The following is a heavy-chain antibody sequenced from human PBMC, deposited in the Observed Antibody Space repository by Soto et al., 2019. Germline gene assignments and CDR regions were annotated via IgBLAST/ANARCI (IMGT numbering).Heavy chain of an antibody. D-gene: IGHD2-2*01. CDR2: IIPMFGTA. J-gene: IGHJ6*02. CDR1: GGTFSTYT. Sequence: QVQLVQSGAEVKKPGSSVKVSCKASGGTFSTYTINWVRQAPGQGLEWMGGIIPMFGTANYAQKFRGRVTITADESTSTAYMELSSLRSEDTAVYYCARRYCISTSCHYYGMDVWGQGTTVTVSS. V-gene: IGHV1-69*12. CDR3: ARRYCISTSCHYYGMDV.